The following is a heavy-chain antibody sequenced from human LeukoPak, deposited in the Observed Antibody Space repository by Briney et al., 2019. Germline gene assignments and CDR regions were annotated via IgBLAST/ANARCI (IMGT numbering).Heavy chain of an antibody. Sequence: GESLKISFKGSGYRFTSYWIGWVRPMPGKGVEWMGIIYPGDSDTRYSPSFQGQVTISADKSISTAYLQWSSLKASDTAMYYCARLHYGSGSSAYFDYWGQGTLVTVSS. CDR2: IYPGDSDT. D-gene: IGHD3-10*01. V-gene: IGHV5-51*01. CDR3: ARLHYGSGSSAYFDY. J-gene: IGHJ4*02. CDR1: GYRFTSYW.